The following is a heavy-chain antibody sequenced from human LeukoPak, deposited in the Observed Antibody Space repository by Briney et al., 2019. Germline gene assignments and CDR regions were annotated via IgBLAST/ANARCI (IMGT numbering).Heavy chain of an antibody. CDR1: GFRFSDFT. V-gene: IGHV3-23*01. J-gene: IGHJ5*02. D-gene: IGHD3-16*01. CDR2: IGGRGGST. Sequence: GGSLRLSCAASGFRFSDFTMTLVRQAAGKGPEWVSAIGGRGGSTYYADSVGGRFTISRDNSKDMVYLQMNSLKVEDTATYYCGKEGGAWGQGTKVTVSS. CDR3: GKEGGA.